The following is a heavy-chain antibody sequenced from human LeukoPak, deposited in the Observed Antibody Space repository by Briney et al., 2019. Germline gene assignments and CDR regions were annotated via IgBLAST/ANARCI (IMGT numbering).Heavy chain of an antibody. CDR1: GGSISTYY. J-gene: IGHJ4*01. CDR3: AGRGRYMSAIWARSTLYYFDS. CDR2: IYYSGST. D-gene: IGHD5-18*01. V-gene: IGHV4-59*12. Sequence: SETLSLTCAVSGGSISTYYWNWIRQPPGKGLEWIGYIYYSGSTIYNPSLKSRVTISVDTSKNQFSLKLTSVTAADTAVYYCAGRGRYMSAIWARSTLYYFDSWGHGTLVTVSS.